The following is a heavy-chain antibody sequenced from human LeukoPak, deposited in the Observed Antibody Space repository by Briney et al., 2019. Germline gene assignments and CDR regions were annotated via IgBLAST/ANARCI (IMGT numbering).Heavy chain of an antibody. V-gene: IGHV4-39*07. Sequence: SETLSLTCTVSGGSISSSSYYWGWIRQPPGKGLEWIGSIYYSGTTYYNPSLKSRVTISVDTSKNQFSLKLSSVTAADTAVYYCARERPLGYPDAFDIWGQGTMVTVSS. J-gene: IGHJ3*02. CDR2: IYYSGTT. CDR3: ARERPLGYPDAFDI. D-gene: IGHD3-16*01. CDR1: GGSISSSSYY.